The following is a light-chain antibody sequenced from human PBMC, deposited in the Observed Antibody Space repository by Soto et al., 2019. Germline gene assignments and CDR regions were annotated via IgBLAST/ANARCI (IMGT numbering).Light chain of an antibody. Sequence: DIQMTQSPSAMSASVGDRVTITCRASQGITNYLAWFQQKPGKVPNRLISAASSLQSGVPSRFSGSGSGTEFTLTISSLRPEDFATYYCLQYNSYPFTFGGGTKVAIK. V-gene: IGKV1-17*03. CDR2: AAS. J-gene: IGKJ4*01. CDR3: LQYNSYPFT. CDR1: QGITNY.